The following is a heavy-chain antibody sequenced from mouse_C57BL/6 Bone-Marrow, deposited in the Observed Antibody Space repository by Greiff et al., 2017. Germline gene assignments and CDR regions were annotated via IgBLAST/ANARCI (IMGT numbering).Heavy chain of an antibody. CDR1: GYTFTSYW. D-gene: IGHD1-1*01. CDR2: IHPNSGST. V-gene: IGHV1-64*01. Sequence: QVQLQQPGAELVKPGASVKLSCKASGYTFTSYWMHWVKQRPGQGLEWIGMIHPNSGSTNYNEKFKSKATLTVDKSSSTAYMQLSSLTSVDSAVYYCARKGGSSSPWFAYWGQGTLVTVSA. J-gene: IGHJ3*01. CDR3: ARKGGSSSPWFAY.